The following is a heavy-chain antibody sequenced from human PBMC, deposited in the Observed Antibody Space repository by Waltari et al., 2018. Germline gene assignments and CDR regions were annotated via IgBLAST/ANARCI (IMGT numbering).Heavy chain of an antibody. J-gene: IGHJ4*02. D-gene: IGHD3-16*01. CDR3: ARYLNWGLPRFDN. V-gene: IGHV3-20*04. Sequence: EVQLAESGGAVVRPGGSLRLTCVASGFKFIDYGRSWVRRVPGKGLEWGSGITWNGGIISYSDSVKGRFTITRDNDKNSLSLQMTSLRVEDTALYYCARYLNWGLPRFDNWGQGTQVTVSS. CDR1: GFKFIDYG. CDR2: ITWNGGII.